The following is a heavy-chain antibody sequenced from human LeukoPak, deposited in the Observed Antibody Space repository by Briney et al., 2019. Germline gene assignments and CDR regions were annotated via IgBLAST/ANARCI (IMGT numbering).Heavy chain of an antibody. Sequence: ASVKVSCKVSGYTFTIYGIRWVRQARGRGREWVGWISDYNGNTNYAEELQGSVNITTDTSTSTAYRELRSLRADDTGVYYCARAIDYDFWSGSYYYMDVWGKGTTVTVSS. J-gene: IGHJ6*03. CDR2: ISDYNGNT. V-gene: IGHV1-18*01. CDR1: GYTFTIYG. D-gene: IGHD3-3*01. CDR3: ARAIDYDFWSGSYYYMDV.